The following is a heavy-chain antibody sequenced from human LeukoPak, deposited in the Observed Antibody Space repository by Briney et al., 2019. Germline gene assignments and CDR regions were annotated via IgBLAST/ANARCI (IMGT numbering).Heavy chain of an antibody. CDR2: ISGSGGST. J-gene: IGHJ3*02. V-gene: IGHV3-23*01. CDR3: AKVFRSSGYYSESRGAFDI. D-gene: IGHD3-22*01. Sequence: GGSLRLSCAASGFTFSSYAMSWVRQAPGKGLEWASAISGSGGSTYYADSVKGRFTISRDNSNNTLYQQMNSLRAEDTAVYYCAKVFRSSGYYSESRGAFDIWGQGTMVTVSS. CDR1: GFTFSSYA.